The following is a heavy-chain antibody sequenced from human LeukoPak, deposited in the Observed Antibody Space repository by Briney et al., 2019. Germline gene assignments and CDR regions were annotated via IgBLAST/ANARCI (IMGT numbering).Heavy chain of an antibody. J-gene: IGHJ4*02. V-gene: IGHV4-39*01. CDR3: ARRRNGLLWFGESFFDY. Sequence: SETLSLTCTVSGGSISSSSYYWGWIRQPPGKGLEWIGSIYYSGSTYYNPSLKGRVTISVDTSKNQFSLKLSSVTAADTAVYYCARRRNGLLWFGESFFDYWGQGTLVTVSS. CDR2: IYYSGST. CDR1: GGSISSSSYY. D-gene: IGHD3-10*01.